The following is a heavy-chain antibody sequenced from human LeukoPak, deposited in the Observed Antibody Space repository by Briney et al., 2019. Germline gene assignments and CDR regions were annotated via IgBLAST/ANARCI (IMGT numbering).Heavy chain of an antibody. CDR2: ISYDGSNK. CDR1: GFTFSSYA. D-gene: IGHD6-13*01. CDR3: ASNHIAADEAFDI. V-gene: IGHV3-30-3*01. Sequence: GGSLRLSCAASGFTFSSYAMHWVRQAPGKGLEWVAVISYDGSNKYYADSVKGRFTISRDNSKNTLYLQMNSLRAEDTAVYYCASNHIAADEAFDIWGQGTMVTVSS. J-gene: IGHJ3*02.